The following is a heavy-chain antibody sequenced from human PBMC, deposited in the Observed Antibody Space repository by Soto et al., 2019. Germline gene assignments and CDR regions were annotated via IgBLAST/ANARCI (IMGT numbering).Heavy chain of an antibody. V-gene: IGHV3-21*01. J-gene: IGHJ6*02. CDR2: ISSSSSYI. CDR3: ARDDKLWSQRNDYYYGMDV. Sequence: GGSLRLSCAASAFTFRSYAMSWVRQAPGKGLEWVSSISSSSSYIYYADSVKGRFTISRDNAKNSLYLQMNSLRAEDTAVYYCARDDKLWSQRNDYYYGMDVWGQGTTVTVSS. D-gene: IGHD5-18*01. CDR1: AFTFRSYA.